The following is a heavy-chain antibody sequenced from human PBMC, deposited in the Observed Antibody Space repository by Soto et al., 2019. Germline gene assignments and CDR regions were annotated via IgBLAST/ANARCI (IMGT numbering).Heavy chain of an antibody. CDR1: GGAFSGYY. J-gene: IGHJ3*02. CDR2: INHSGST. Sequence: PSETLSLTCAVYGGAFSGYYWSWIRQPPGKGLEWIGEINHSGSTNYNPSLKSRVTISVDTSKNQFSLKLSSVTAADTAVYYCARYCSGGSCSPRNAFDIWGQGTMVTV. CDR3: ARYCSGGSCSPRNAFDI. V-gene: IGHV4-34*01. D-gene: IGHD2-15*01.